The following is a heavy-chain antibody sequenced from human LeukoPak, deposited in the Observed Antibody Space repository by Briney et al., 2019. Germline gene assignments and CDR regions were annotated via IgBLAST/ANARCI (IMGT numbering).Heavy chain of an antibody. CDR1: GFTFSSYA. CDR3: AKDQGDDFWSGYYKV. CDR2: ISGSGGST. J-gene: IGHJ4*02. Sequence: PGGSLRLSCAASGFTFSSYAMSWVRQAPGKGLEWVSAISGSGGSTYYADSVKGRFTISRDNSKNTLYLQMNSLRAEDTAVYYCAKDQGDDFWSGYYKVWGQGTLVTVSS. V-gene: IGHV3-23*01. D-gene: IGHD3-3*01.